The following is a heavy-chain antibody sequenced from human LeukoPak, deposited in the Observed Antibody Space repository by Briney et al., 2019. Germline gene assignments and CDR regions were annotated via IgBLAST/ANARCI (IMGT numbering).Heavy chain of an antibody. CDR3: AKEEDIVVVVAATLSYGSFDY. CDR2: ISGSGGST. J-gene: IGHJ4*02. Sequence: PGGSLRLSCAASGFAFSSYGMSWVRQAPGKGLEWVSAISGSGGSTYYADSVKGRFTISRDNSKNTLYLQMNSLRAEDTAVYYCAKEEDIVVVVAATLSYGSFDYWGQGTLVTVSS. V-gene: IGHV3-23*01. D-gene: IGHD2-15*01. CDR1: GFAFSSYG.